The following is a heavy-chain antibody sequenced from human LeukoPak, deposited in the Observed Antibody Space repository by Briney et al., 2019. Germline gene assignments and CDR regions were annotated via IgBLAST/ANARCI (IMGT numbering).Heavy chain of an antibody. CDR3: ARDCSGGSCYDLFAFDI. V-gene: IGHV4-4*02. CDR1: GGSISSSNW. CDR2: IYHSGST. J-gene: IGHJ3*02. Sequence: PSGTLSLTCAVSGGSISSSNWWSWVRQPPGKGLEWIGEIYHSGSTNYNPSLKSRVTISVDKSKNQFSLKLSSVTAADTAVYYCARDCSGGSCYDLFAFDIWGQGTMVTVSS. D-gene: IGHD2-15*01.